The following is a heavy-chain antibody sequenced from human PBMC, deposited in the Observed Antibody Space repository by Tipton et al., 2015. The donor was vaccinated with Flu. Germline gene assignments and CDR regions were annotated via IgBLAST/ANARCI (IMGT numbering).Heavy chain of an antibody. CDR1: GFTVSGQY. Sequence: GSLRLSCGASGFTVSGQYMSWVRQAPGKGLDWVAFIWYDGSNRYYAESVKGRFTISRDNAKNSVSLQMSNLRVEDTAVYYCVRAIAASGSFWGQGTLVTVSS. CDR2: IWYDGSNR. CDR3: VRAIAASGSF. J-gene: IGHJ4*02. D-gene: IGHD3-10*01. V-gene: IGHV3-30*02.